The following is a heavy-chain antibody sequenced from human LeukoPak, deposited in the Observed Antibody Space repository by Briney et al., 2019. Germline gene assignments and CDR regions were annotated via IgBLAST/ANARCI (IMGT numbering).Heavy chain of an antibody. CDR2: IHYSGST. V-gene: IGHV4-59*08. CDR3: HREGGGY. CDR1: GDSISNYY. J-gene: IGHJ4*02. D-gene: IGHD3-16*01. Sequence: SETLSLTCTVSGDSISNYYWSWMRQPPGKGLEWIGNIHYSGSTEYNPSLKSRVTITVHTSKTQFSLELRSVTAADTSVYYYHREGGGYWGQGALVTVSS.